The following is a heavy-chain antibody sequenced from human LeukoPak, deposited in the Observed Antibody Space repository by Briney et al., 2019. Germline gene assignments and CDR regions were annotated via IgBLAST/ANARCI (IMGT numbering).Heavy chain of an antibody. CDR3: ARGEEWDRLLYYYYMDI. CDR2: INTNTGTP. J-gene: IGHJ6*03. CDR1: GYTLTNYA. Sequence: ASVKVSCKASGYTLTNYAMNWVRQAPGQGLEWMGWINTNTGTPLYAQGFTGRFVSSLDTSVSTAYLQISSLKAEDTGVYYCARGEEWDRLLYYYYMDIWGKGSTVTVSS. V-gene: IGHV7-4-1*02. D-gene: IGHD1-26*01.